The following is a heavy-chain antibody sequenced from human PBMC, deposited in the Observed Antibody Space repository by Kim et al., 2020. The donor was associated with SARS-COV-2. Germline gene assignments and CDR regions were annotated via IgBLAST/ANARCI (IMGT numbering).Heavy chain of an antibody. D-gene: IGHD3-22*01. V-gene: IGHV3-23*01. J-gene: IGHJ6*02. Sequence: KGRSTISRDNSKNTLYLQMNSLRAEDTAVYYCAKARASWLLLGYYYGMYVWGQGTTVTVSS. CDR3: AKARASWLLLGYYYGMYV.